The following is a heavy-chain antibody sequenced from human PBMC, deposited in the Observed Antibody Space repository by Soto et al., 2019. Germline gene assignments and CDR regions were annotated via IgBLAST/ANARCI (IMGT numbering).Heavy chain of an antibody. V-gene: IGHV1-69*06. D-gene: IGHD3-16*01. Sequence: ASVKVSCKASGGTFSSYAISWVRQAPGQGLEWMGGIIPIFGTANYAQKFQGRVTMTEDTSTDTAYMELSSLRSEDTAVYYCATLLSHYFDYWGQGTLVTVSS. CDR2: IIPIFGTA. CDR3: ATLLSHYFDY. J-gene: IGHJ4*02. CDR1: GGTFSSYA.